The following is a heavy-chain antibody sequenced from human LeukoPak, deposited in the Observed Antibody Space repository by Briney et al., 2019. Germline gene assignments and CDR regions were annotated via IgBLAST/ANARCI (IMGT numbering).Heavy chain of an antibody. J-gene: IGHJ4*02. Sequence: SVKVSCKASGYTFTSDGISWVRQAPGQGLEWMGGIIPIFGTANYAQKFQGRVTITADESTSTAYMELSSLRSEDTAMYYCARSPSGYSGYDPVYFWGQGTLVTVSS. CDR2: IIPIFGTA. D-gene: IGHD5-12*01. CDR1: GYTFTSDG. CDR3: ARSPSGYSGYDPVYF. V-gene: IGHV1-69*13.